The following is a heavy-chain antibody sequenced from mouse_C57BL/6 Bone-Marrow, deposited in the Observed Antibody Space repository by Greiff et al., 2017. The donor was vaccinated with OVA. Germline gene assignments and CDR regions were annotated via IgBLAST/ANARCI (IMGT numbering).Heavy chain of an antibody. J-gene: IGHJ2*01. D-gene: IGHD2-5*01. Sequence: QVQLQQSGPGLVAPSQSLSITCTVSGFSLTSYAISWVRQPPGKGLEWLGVIWTGGGTNYNSALKSRLSISKDNSKSQVFLKMNSLQTDDTARYYCARNYYSNYVGFDYWGQGTTLTVSS. CDR1: GFSLTSYA. CDR2: IWTGGGT. V-gene: IGHV2-9-1*01. CDR3: ARNYYSNYVGFDY.